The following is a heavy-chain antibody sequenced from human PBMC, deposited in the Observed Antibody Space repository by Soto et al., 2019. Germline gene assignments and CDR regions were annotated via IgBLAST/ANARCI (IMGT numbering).Heavy chain of an antibody. J-gene: IGHJ4*02. CDR3: ARADILTGPVIDY. CDR2: IYYSGST. V-gene: IGHV4-31*03. CDR1: GGSISSGCYY. D-gene: IGHD3-9*01. Sequence: QVQLQESGPGLVKPSQTLSLTCTVSGGSISSGCYYWSWIRQHPGKGLEWLGYIYYSGSTYYNPSLKSRVTISVGTSKTQFSLKLSSVTAADTAVYYCARADILTGPVIDYGGQGTLVTVSS.